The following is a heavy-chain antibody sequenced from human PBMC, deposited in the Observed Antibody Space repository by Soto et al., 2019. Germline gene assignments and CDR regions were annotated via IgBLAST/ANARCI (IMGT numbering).Heavy chain of an antibody. Sequence: SETLSLTCTVSGDSISASSWSWVRQPPGKGLEWIGNIHYNGNTKYNPSLKSRVTMSVDTSKNQFSLKLISVTAADTAKYFCASEGNLGRWLQPLDFWGQGTLVT. J-gene: IGHJ4*02. CDR1: GDSISASS. D-gene: IGHD5-12*01. V-gene: IGHV4-59*01. CDR3: ASEGNLGRWLQPLDF. CDR2: IHYNGNT.